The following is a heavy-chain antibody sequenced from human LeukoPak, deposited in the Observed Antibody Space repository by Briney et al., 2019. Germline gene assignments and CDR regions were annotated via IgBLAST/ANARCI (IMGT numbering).Heavy chain of an antibody. CDR1: GFTFSSYA. CDR3: AKSQLNYDFWSGSIPYYFDY. Sequence: GGSLRLSCAASGFTFSSYAMSWVRQAPGKGLEWVSAISGSGGSTYYADSVKGRFTISRDNSKNTLYLQMNSLRAEDTAVYCCAKSQLNYDFWSGSIPYYFDYWGQGTLVTVSS. J-gene: IGHJ4*02. D-gene: IGHD3-3*01. CDR2: ISGSGGST. V-gene: IGHV3-23*01.